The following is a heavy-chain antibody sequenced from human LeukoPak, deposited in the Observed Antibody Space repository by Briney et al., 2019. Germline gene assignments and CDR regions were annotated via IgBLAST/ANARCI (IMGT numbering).Heavy chain of an antibody. V-gene: IGHV4-39*07. CDR1: GGSISSSSYY. CDR2: IYYSGST. D-gene: IGHD1-26*01. CDR3: ARDRGDGWELLNWFDP. J-gene: IGHJ5*02. Sequence: SETLSLTCTVSGGSISSSSYYWGWIRQPPGKGLEWIGSIYYSGSTYYNPSLKSRVTISVDTSKNQLSLKLSSVTAADTAVYYCARDRGDGWELLNWFDPWGQGTLVTVSS.